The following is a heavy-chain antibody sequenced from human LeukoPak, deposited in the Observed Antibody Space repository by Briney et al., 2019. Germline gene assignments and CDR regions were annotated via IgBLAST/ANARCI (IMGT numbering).Heavy chain of an antibody. J-gene: IGHJ4*02. D-gene: IGHD2-15*01. V-gene: IGHV2-5*02. Sequence: SGPTLVKPTQTLTLTCTFSGFSLSTSGVGVCWILQPPGKALEWLAVIYWDDDKRFSPSLKNRLTITKDTSKNQVVLTMTNMDSVDTATYFCVHNGRYCSGGTCYSLAFDYWGQGTLVTVSS. CDR3: VHNGRYCSGGTCYSLAFDY. CDR2: IYWDDDK. CDR1: GFSLSTSGVG.